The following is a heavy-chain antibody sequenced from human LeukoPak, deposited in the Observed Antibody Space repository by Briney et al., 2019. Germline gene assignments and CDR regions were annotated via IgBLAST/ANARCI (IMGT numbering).Heavy chain of an antibody. CDR2: INQDGSDK. CDR1: GFTFSNYW. CDR3: ARDLYCSSTSCYRRSWDWFDP. D-gene: IGHD2-2*02. Sequence: GGSLRLSCAASGFTFSNYWMSWVRQAPGRGLDWVANINQDGSDKYYVDSVKGRFTISRDNAKNSLYLQMNSLRAEDTAVYYCARDLYCSSTSCYRRSWDWFDPWGQGTLVTVSS. V-gene: IGHV3-7*01. J-gene: IGHJ5*02.